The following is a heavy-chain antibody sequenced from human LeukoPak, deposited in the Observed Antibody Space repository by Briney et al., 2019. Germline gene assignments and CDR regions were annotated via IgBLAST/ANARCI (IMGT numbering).Heavy chain of an antibody. CDR1: GYSISNGHY. J-gene: IGHJ6*03. Sequence: SETLSLTCTVSGYSISNGHYWGWIRQPPGKGLEWIGSISHTGSSYYNPSLKSRVTISVDTSKNQFSLRLSSVSAADTALYYCARVYTGSSWDYYYYMDVWGKGTTVTVSS. V-gene: IGHV4-38-2*02. CDR2: ISHTGSS. CDR3: ARVYTGSSWDYYYYMDV. D-gene: IGHD6-13*01.